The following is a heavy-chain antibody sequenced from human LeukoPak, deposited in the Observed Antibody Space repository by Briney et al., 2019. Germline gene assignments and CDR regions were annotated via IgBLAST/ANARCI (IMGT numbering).Heavy chain of an antibody. CDR2: IYPGDSDT. D-gene: IGHD2-2*01. CDR1: GYRFTSYW. J-gene: IGHJ5*02. Sequence: GESLKISCKGSGYRFTSYWIGWVRQMPGQGLEWMGIIYPGDSDTRYSPSFQGQVTISADKSINTAYLQWSSLKASDTVMYYCARHAGYCSTTSCSWRSWFDPWGQGTLVSVSS. V-gene: IGHV5-51*01. CDR3: ARHAGYCSTTSCSWRSWFDP.